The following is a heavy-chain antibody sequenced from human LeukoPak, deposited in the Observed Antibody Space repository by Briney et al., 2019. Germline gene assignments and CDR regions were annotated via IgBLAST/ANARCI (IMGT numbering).Heavy chain of an antibody. CDR1: GGSISSHY. CDR2: IYTSGST. J-gene: IGHJ4*02. CDR3: ARGTYSYGPFDY. V-gene: IGHV4-4*07. Sequence: SETLSLTCTVSGGSISSHYWSWIRQPAGKGLEWIGRIYTSGSTNYNPSLKSRVTMSVDTSKNQFSLKLSSVTAADTAVYYCARGTYSYGPFDYWGQGTLVTVSS. D-gene: IGHD5-18*01.